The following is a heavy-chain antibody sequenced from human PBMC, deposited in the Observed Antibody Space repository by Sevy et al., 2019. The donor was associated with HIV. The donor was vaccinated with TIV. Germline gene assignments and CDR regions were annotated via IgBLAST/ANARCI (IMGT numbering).Heavy chain of an antibody. D-gene: IGHD6-19*01. CDR2: ISGSGGST. Sequence: GGSLRLSCAASGFTFSSYAMSWVRQAPGKGLEWVSAISGSGGSTYYANSVKGRFTISRDNSKNTLYLQMNSLRAEDTAVYYCAKSPYSSGWASFDYWGQGTLVTVSS. CDR1: GFTFSSYA. J-gene: IGHJ4*02. V-gene: IGHV3-23*01. CDR3: AKSPYSSGWASFDY.